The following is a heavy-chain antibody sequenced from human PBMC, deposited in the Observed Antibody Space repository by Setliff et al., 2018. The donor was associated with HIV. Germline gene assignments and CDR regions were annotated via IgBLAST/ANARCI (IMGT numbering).Heavy chain of an antibody. Sequence: KPSETLSLTCNVSGASISSGTWSWVRQPPGKGLQWIGFIHHSSITNYNPSLSNRVTVSLDTSKNQFSLKLNSVTAADTAVYYCVRGGTSSNWFDPWGQGTLVTVSS. J-gene: IGHJ5*02. V-gene: IGHV4-59*01. CDR2: IHHSSIT. CDR1: GASISSGT. D-gene: IGHD2-2*01. CDR3: VRGGTSSNWFDP.